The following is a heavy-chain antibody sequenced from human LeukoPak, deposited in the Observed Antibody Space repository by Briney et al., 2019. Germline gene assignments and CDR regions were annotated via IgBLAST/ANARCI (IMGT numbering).Heavy chain of an antibody. D-gene: IGHD5-18*01. CDR2: IYSGGST. J-gene: IGHJ4*02. CDR3: ARDEGRRYSYGYYFDY. CDR1: GFTVSSNY. V-gene: IGHV3-66*01. Sequence: PGGSLRLSCAASGFTVSSNYMSWVRQAPGKGLEWVSVIYSGGSTYYADSVKGRFTISRDNSKNTLYLQMNSLRAEDTAVYYCARDEGRRYSYGYYFDYWGQGTLVTVSS.